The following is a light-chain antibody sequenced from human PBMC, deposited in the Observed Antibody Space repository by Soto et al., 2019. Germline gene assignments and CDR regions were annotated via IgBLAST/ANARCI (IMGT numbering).Light chain of an antibody. J-gene: IGLJ2*01. CDR3: SSNAGSNNLV. V-gene: IGLV2-8*01. CDR1: SSDVGDYNY. CDR2: EVS. Sequence: QSALTQPPSASGTPGQSVTIPCTGTSSDVGDYNYVSWYQRHPGKAPKLVIYEVSRRPSGVPDRFSGSKSGNTASLTVSGLQAEDEADYYCSSNAGSNNLVFGGGTKLTVL.